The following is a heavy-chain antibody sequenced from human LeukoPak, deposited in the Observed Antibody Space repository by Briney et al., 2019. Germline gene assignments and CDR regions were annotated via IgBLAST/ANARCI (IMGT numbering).Heavy chain of an antibody. D-gene: IGHD5-18*01. V-gene: IGHV3-23*01. J-gene: IGHJ6*03. CDR1: GFIFSSYD. Sequence: GGSLRLFCAASGFIFSSYDVSWVRQAPGKGLEWVSNISRSGGSTYYADFVKGRFTISGDNSKNALYLQMNSLRAEDRRVLYCAKYGIQLWLGDYYYMDVWGKGTTVTISS. CDR2: ISRSGGST. CDR3: AKYGIQLWLGDYYYMDV.